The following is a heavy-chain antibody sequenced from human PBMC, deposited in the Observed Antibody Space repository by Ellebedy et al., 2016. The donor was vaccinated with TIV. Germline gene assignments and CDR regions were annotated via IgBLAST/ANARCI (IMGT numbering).Heavy chain of an antibody. CDR1: GFTFSSYA. CDR2: ISGSGGST. J-gene: IGHJ4*02. V-gene: IGHV3-23*01. CDR3: ANDYCDY. Sequence: GESLKISXAASGFTFSSYAMSWVRQAPGKGLEWVSAISGSGGSTYYADSVKGRFTISRDNSKNTLYLQMNSLRAEDTAVYYCANDYCDYWGQGTLVTVSS.